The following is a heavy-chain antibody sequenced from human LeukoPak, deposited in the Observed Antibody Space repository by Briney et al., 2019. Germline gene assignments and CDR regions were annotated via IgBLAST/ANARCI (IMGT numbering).Heavy chain of an antibody. CDR3: ARAVAGMGFPRDY. D-gene: IGHD6-19*01. CDR1: GFTFSDYY. V-gene: IGHV3-11*06. J-gene: IGHJ4*02. Sequence: GGSLRLSCAASGFTFSDYYMSWIRQAPGKGLEWVSYISSSSSYTNYADSVKGRFTISRDNAKNSLYLQMNSLRAEDTAVYYCARAVAGMGFPRDYWGQGTLVTVPS. CDR2: ISSSSSYT.